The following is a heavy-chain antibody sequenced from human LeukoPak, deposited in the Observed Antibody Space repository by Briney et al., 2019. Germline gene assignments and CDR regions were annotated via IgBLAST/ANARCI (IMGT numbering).Heavy chain of an antibody. CDR3: ARAPRPSYESSGYYLDY. CDR2: INAGNGNT. CDR1: GYTFTSYA. Sequence: ASVKVSCKASGYTFTSYAMHWVRQAPGQRLEWMGWINAGNGNTNYAQNFQGRVTMTTETPTSTASMELRSLRSDDTAVYYCARAPRPSYESSGYYLDYWGQGTLVTVSS. V-gene: IGHV1-3*01. J-gene: IGHJ4*02. D-gene: IGHD3-22*01.